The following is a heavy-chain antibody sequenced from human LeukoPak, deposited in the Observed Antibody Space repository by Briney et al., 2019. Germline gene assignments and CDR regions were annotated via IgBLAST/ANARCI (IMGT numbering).Heavy chain of an antibody. D-gene: IGHD5-18*01. V-gene: IGHV1-2*02. J-gene: IGHJ4*02. CDR1: GYTFTGYY. Sequence: GASVKVSCKASGYTFTGYYMHWVRQAPGQGLEWMGWINPNSGGTNYAQKFQGRVTMTRDTSISTAYMELSRLRSDDTAVYYCARERTIRGYSHALFDYWGQGTLVTVYS. CDR2: INPNSGGT. CDR3: ARERTIRGYSHALFDY.